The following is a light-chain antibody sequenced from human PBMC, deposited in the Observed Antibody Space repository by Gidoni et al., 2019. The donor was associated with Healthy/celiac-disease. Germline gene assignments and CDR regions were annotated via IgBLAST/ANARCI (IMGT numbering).Light chain of an antibody. V-gene: IGLV3-1*01. CDR1: TLGDKY. CDR3: QAWDSSTAV. J-gene: IGLJ2*01. Sequence: SYELTQPPSVSVSPGQTASITCSGDTLGDKYACGYHQKPGQSPVLVIYQDSNRPTGIPERFSGSNSGNTATLTISGTQAMDEADYYCQAWDSSTAVFGGGTKLTVL. CDR2: QDS.